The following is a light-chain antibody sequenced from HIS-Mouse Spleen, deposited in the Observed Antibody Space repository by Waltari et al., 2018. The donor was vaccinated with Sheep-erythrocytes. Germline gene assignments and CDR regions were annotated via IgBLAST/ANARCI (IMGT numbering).Light chain of an antibody. V-gene: IGLV3-1*01. CDR3: QAWDSSTAV. CDR2: QDS. J-gene: IGLJ2*01. Sequence: LTQPRSVSVSPGQTASITCSGDKLGDKYACWYQQKPGQSPVLVIYQDSKRPSGIPGRFSGSDSGNTATLTISGTQAMDEADYCCQAWDSSTAVFGGGTKLTVL. CDR1: KLGDKY.